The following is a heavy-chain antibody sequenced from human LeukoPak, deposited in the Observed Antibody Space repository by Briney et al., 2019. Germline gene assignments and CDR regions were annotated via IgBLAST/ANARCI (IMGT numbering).Heavy chain of an antibody. Sequence: SETLSLTCAVYGGSFSGYYWNWIRQPPGKGLEWIGEINHSGSTNYNPSLKSRVTISVDTSKNQFSLKLSSVTAADTAVYYCARPLLDGYKDFDYWGQGTLVTVSS. CDR1: GGSFSGYY. V-gene: IGHV4-34*01. J-gene: IGHJ4*02. D-gene: IGHD5-24*01. CDR3: ARPLLDGYKDFDY. CDR2: INHSGST.